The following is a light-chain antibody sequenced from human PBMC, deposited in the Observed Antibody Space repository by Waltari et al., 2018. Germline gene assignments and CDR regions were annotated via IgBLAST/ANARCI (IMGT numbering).Light chain of an antibody. CDR2: EGT. V-gene: IGLV2-23*01. Sequence: QSALTQPASVSGSPGQSITISCTGSSNDLGTYNLVSWYQQHPGKAPKLMIYEGTERPSGVSNLFSGSKSGNTASLTISGLQAEDEADYYCCSYAGSTTFLYVFGTGTKVTVL. CDR1: SNDLGTYNL. J-gene: IGLJ1*01. CDR3: CSYAGSTTFLYV.